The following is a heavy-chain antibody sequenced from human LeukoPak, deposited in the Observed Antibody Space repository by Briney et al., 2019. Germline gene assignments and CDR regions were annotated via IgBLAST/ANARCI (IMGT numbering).Heavy chain of an antibody. CDR2: INHSGST. CDR3: ARLRSLDIVVVP. J-gene: IGHJ4*02. Sequence: SETLSLTCAVYGGSFSGYYWSWIRQPPGKGLEWIGEINHSGSTNYNPSLKSRVTISVDTSKNQFSLKLSSVTAADTAVYYCARLRSLDIVVVPWGQGTLVTVSS. V-gene: IGHV4-34*01. CDR1: GGSFSGYY. D-gene: IGHD2-2*01.